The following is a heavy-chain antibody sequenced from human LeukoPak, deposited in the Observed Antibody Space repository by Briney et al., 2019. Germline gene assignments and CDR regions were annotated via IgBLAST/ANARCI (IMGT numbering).Heavy chain of an antibody. V-gene: IGHV3-48*04. Sequence: HPGGSLRLSCAASGFTFSSYAMSWVRQAPGKGLEWISSISTDSPTIKYADFVSGQFTISRDNAEHLLFLQMNSLRAEDTAVYYCARKAQTGSHSGPFDIWGQGTLVTVSS. CDR2: ISTDSPTI. D-gene: IGHD1-26*01. CDR3: ARKAQTGSHSGPFDI. CDR1: GFTFSSYA. J-gene: IGHJ3*02.